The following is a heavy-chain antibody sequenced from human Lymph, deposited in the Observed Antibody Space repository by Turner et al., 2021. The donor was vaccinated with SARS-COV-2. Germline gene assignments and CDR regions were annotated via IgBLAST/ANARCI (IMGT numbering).Heavy chain of an antibody. Sequence: QVQLVESGGGVVQPGRSLSLSCAASGVTFSSYGMHWVRQAPGKGLEWVAVIWYDGSNINYADSVKGRFPISRDNSKNTLYLQMNSLRTEDTAVYYCARDRPPFWVFASWGPGTLVTVSS. D-gene: IGHD3-3*01. CDR2: IWYDGSNI. CDR3: ARDRPPFWVFAS. CDR1: GVTFSSYG. V-gene: IGHV3-33*01. J-gene: IGHJ1*01.